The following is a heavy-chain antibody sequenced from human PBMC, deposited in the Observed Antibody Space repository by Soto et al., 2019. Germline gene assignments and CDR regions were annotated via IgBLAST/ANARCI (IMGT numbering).Heavy chain of an antibody. CDR1: GGSISSYY. J-gene: IGHJ6*04. D-gene: IGHD3-3*01. CDR2: IYYSGST. Sequence: SETLYLTCTVPGGSISSYYWSWIRQPPGKGLEWIGYIYYSGSTNYNPSLKSRVTISVDTSKIQFSLKLSSVTAADTAVYYCARVSYDFWSRYFLPNMHVRGKGTTVTVSS. CDR3: ARVSYDFWSRYFLPNMHV. V-gene: IGHV4-59*01.